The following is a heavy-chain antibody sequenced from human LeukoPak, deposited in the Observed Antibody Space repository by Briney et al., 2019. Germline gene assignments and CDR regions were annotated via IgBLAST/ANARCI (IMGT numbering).Heavy chain of an antibody. CDR2: INTNTGNP. J-gene: IGHJ4*02. CDR1: GYTFTSSA. Sequence: ASVKVSCKASGYTFTSSALNWVRQAPGQGLEWMGWINTNTGNPTYAQGFTGRFVFSLDTSVSTAYLHISSLEAEDTAIYYCATDLKKGDSGCFDYWDQGTLVTVSS. D-gene: IGHD6-19*01. CDR3: ATDLKKGDSGCFDY. V-gene: IGHV7-4-1*02.